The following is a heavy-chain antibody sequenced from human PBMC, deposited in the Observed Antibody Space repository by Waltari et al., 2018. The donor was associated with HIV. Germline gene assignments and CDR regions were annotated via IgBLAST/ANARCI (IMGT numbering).Heavy chain of an antibody. V-gene: IGHV3-30*01. CDR3: ARAPPYSTRWFYDAFDI. CDR1: GFIFRTYA. CDR2: ISYDGSDE. J-gene: IGHJ3*02. Sequence: QVQLVESGGGVVQPGRSLRVSCAASGFIFRTYAVDWVRQAPGEGLEWVALISYDGSDESYADSVKGRFTISRDNSKNTLYLQMNSLRAEDTAVYYCARAPPYSTRWFYDAFDIWGQGTMVTVSS. D-gene: IGHD6-13*01.